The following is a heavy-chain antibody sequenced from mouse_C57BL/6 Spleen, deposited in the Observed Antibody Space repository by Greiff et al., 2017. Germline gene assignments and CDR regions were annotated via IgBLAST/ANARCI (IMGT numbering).Heavy chain of an antibody. CDR1: GFNIKNTY. Sequence: VQLQQSVAELVRPGASVKLSCTASGFNIKNTYMHWVKQRPEQGLEWIGRIDPANGNTKYAPKFQGKATITADTSSITAYLQLSSLTSEDTAIYYGARMPYYYGSSYLYAMDYWGQGTSVTVSS. D-gene: IGHD1-1*01. V-gene: IGHV14-3*01. J-gene: IGHJ4*01. CDR2: IDPANGNT. CDR3: ARMPYYYGSSYLYAMDY.